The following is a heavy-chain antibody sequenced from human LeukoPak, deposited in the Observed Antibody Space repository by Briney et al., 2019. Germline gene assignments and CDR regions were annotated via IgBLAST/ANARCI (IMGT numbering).Heavy chain of an antibody. Sequence: PGGSLRLSCAASRFTFSSYGMHWVRQAPGKGLEWVAFIRYDGSNKYYADSVKGRFTISRDNSKNTLYLQMNSLRAEDTAVYYCAKDGVGATKSLNWFDPWGQGTLVTVSS. J-gene: IGHJ5*02. D-gene: IGHD1-26*01. CDR2: IRYDGSNK. CDR1: RFTFSSYG. CDR3: AKDGVGATKSLNWFDP. V-gene: IGHV3-30*02.